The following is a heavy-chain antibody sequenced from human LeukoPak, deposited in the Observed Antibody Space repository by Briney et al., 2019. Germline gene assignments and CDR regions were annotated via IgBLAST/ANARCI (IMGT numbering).Heavy chain of an antibody. Sequence: PGGSLRLSCAASGFTFSYSYMNWIRQAPGNGPEWVSSISSRGDSTNYADSVKGRFTISRDNAKNSLYLQINSLRTEDTAVYYCARGSWRLVRGAASFEFWGQGALVTVSS. J-gene: IGHJ4*02. CDR2: ISSRGDST. D-gene: IGHD3-10*01. V-gene: IGHV3-11*06. CDR3: ARGSWRLVRGAASFEF. CDR1: GFTFSYSY.